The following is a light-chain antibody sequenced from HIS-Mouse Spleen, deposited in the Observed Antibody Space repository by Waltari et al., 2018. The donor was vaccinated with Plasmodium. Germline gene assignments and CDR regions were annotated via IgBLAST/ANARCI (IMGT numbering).Light chain of an antibody. CDR3: QAWDSSTVV. CDR1: TSVANH. V-gene: IGLV3-1*01. Sequence: SYELTQPPSVSVSAGQTASLPCPGDTSVANHACLYQQTPGQAPVLIIYQDSKRPSGSPERFSGSNSANTATLTISGTQAMDEADYYCQAWDSSTVVFGGGTKLTVL. CDR2: QDS. J-gene: IGLJ2*01.